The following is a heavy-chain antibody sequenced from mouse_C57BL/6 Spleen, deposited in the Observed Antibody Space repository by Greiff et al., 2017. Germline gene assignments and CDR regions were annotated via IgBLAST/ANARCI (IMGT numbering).Heavy chain of an antibody. CDR2: IWRGGST. D-gene: IGHD1-1*01. J-gene: IGHJ4*01. Sequence: VKLMESGPGLVQPSQRLSITCTVSGFSLTSYGVHWVRQSPGKGLEWLGVIWRGGSTDYNAAFISRLSISKDNSKSQVFFKMNSLQADDTAIYYCARCYGSSYLYAMDYWGQGTSVTVSS. CDR3: ARCYGSSYLYAMDY. CDR1: GFSLTSYG. V-gene: IGHV2-2*01.